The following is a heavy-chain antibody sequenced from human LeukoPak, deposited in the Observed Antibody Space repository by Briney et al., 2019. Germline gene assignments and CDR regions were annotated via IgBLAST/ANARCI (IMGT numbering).Heavy chain of an antibody. CDR3: ARDLPPYGSGSFAFDI. CDR1: GFTFSSYS. V-gene: IGHV3-48*01. CDR2: ISSSSSTI. J-gene: IGHJ3*02. D-gene: IGHD3-10*01. Sequence: GGSLRLSCAASGFTFSSYSMNWVRQAPGKGLEWVSYISSSSSTIYDADSVKGRFTISRDNAKNSLYLQMNSLRAEDTAVYYCARDLPPYGSGSFAFDIWGQGTMVTVSS.